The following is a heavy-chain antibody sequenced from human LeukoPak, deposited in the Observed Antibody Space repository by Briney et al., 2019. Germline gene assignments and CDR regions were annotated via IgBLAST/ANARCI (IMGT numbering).Heavy chain of an antibody. CDR3: VRAGELDY. J-gene: IGHJ4*02. CDR1: GYTFTDYY. CDR2: INPKSGGT. Sequence: ASVKVSCKASGYTFTDYYMNWVRQAPGQGLEWMGWINPKSGGTKYAQKFQGRVTMTRDTSITSAYMELTILSSDDTAVFYCVRAGELDYWGQGTLVTVSS. V-gene: IGHV1-2*02. D-gene: IGHD7-27*01.